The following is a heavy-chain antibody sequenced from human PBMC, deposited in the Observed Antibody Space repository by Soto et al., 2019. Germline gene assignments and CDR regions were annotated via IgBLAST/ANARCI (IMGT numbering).Heavy chain of an antibody. CDR2: IYYSGST. CDR1: GGSISSGGYY. V-gene: IGHV4-31*03. D-gene: IGHD2-15*01. CDR3: ARHVVAATPGHFDY. Sequence: SETLSLTCTVSGGSISSGGYYWSWIRQHPGKGLEWIGYIYYSGSTYYNPSLKSRVTISVDTSKNQFSLKLSSVTAADTAVYYCARHVVAATPGHFDYWGQGTLVTVSS. J-gene: IGHJ4*02.